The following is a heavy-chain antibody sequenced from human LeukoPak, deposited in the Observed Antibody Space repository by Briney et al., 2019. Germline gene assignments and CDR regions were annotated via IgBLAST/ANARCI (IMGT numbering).Heavy chain of an antibody. CDR1: GVTFSNYG. Sequence: GTTLRLSCAASGVTFSNYGIHWVRQAPGKGLEWVVVISYNGNKKHYADPSKGGSTISSDNSKNTFSIQMHMLTAEATALYYVAKERTNPEDYYHLWGQGTLVSVSS. V-gene: IGHV3-30*18. CDR3: AKERTNPEDYYHL. D-gene: IGHD2-8*01. J-gene: IGHJ4*02. CDR2: ISYNGNKK.